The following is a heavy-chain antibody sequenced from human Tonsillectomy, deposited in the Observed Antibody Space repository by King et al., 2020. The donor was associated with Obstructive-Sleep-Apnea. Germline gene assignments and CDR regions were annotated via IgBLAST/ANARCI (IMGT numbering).Heavy chain of an antibody. CDR3: ARVRPSASALSFGESDDAFAV. J-gene: IGHJ3*01. Sequence: QLQESGPGLIKPSQTLSLTCAVSGASISSGFFSWSWIRQPPGRGLEWIGYIFYSGSTDYNPSLKSRVTISVDTSTNLLSLKLRSVTAADTAVYYCARVRPSASALSFGESDDAFAVWGQGTMVTVSS. D-gene: IGHD3-10*01. CDR1: GASISSGFFS. CDR2: IFYSGST. V-gene: IGHV4-30-4*07.